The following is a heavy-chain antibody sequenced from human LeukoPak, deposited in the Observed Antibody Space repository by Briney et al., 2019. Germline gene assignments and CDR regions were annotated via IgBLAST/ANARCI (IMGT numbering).Heavy chain of an antibody. J-gene: IGHJ4*02. V-gene: IGHV1-2*02. CDR2: INPNSGGT. CDR3: ARARGVTDPFDY. D-gene: IGHD2-21*02. Sequence: ASVKVSCKASGYTFTGYYMHWVRQAPGQGPEWMGWINPNSGGTNYAQKFQGRVTMTRDTSISTAYMELSRLRSDDTAVYYCARARGVTDPFDYWGQGTLVTVSS. CDR1: GYTFTGYY.